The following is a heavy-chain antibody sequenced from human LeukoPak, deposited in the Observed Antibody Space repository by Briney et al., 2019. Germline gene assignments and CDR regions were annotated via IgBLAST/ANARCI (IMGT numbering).Heavy chain of an antibody. CDR2: IYYSGST. CDR1: GGSISSSSYY. Sequence: SETLSLTCTVSGGSISSSSYYWGWIRQPPGKGLEWIGSIYYSGSTYYNPSLKSRVTISVDTSKNQFSLKLSSVTAADKAVYYCAREGSYCSSTSCYDRAFDIWGQGTMVTVSS. D-gene: IGHD2-2*01. V-gene: IGHV4-39*02. J-gene: IGHJ3*02. CDR3: AREGSYCSSTSCYDRAFDI.